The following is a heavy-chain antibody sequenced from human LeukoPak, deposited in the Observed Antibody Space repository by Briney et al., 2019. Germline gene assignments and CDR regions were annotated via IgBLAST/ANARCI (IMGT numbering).Heavy chain of an antibody. J-gene: IGHJ4*02. V-gene: IGHV4-39*01. D-gene: IGHD6-19*01. CDR1: GGSISSSSYY. CDR3: ARVTVAGPYYFDY. CDR2: IYYSGST. Sequence: SETLSLTCTVSGGSISSSSYYWGWICQPPGKGLEWIGSIYYSGSTYYNPSLKSRVTISVDTSKNQFSLKLSSVTAADTAVYYCARVTVAGPYYFDYWGQGTLVTVSS.